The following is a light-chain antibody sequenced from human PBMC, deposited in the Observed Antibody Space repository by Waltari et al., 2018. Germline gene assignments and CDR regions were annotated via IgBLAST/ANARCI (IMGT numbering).Light chain of an antibody. CDR3: WSTDSSGYYGV. Sequence: SYELTQAPSVSVSPGQTARITCPGDELPQRRVVWYQQKSGQALVLVIYEDNKRPSGIPERFSGSTSDTLATLTISGAQVDDESDFYCWSTDSSGYYGVFGGRTKLTVL. V-gene: IGLV3-10*01. CDR1: ELPQRR. CDR2: EDN. J-gene: IGLJ3*02.